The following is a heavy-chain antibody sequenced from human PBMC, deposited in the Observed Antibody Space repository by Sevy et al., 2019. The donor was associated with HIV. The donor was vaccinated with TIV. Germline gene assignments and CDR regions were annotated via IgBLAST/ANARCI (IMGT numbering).Heavy chain of an antibody. V-gene: IGHV3-48*01. CDR2: ISSSSSTI. CDR1: GFTFSSYS. CDR3: ARMSEFDY. J-gene: IGHJ4*02. Sequence: GGSLRLSCAASGFTFSSYSMNWVRQAPGKGLEWVSYISSSSSTIYYADSVKGRFTISRDKAKNSLYLQMNSLRAEDTAVYYCARMSEFDYWGQGTLVTVSS.